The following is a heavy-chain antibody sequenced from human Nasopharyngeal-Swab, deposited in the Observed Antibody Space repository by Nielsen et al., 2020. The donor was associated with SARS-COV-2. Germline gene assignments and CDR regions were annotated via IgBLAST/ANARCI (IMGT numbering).Heavy chain of an antibody. CDR1: GGSISSYY. J-gene: IGHJ4*02. Sequence: SETLSLTCSVSGGSISSYYWSWIRQRPGKGLEWLGYVFYSGTTNYNPSLKSRVTISVDTSKNQFSLKLNSVTATDTAVYYCVRSSSWYYFDYWAQGTQVTVSS. V-gene: IGHV4-59*08. CDR2: VFYSGTT. D-gene: IGHD6-13*01. CDR3: VRSSSWYYFDY.